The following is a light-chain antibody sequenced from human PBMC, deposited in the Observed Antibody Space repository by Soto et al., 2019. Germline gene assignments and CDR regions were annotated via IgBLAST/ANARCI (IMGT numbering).Light chain of an antibody. CDR2: SNN. V-gene: IGLV1-44*01. J-gene: IGLJ1*01. CDR3: AVWDDSLNGYV. Sequence: QSVLTQPPSASGTPGQRVTISCSGSSSNIGSNTVNWYQHLPRAAPKLLIQSNNQRPSGVPDRFSGSQSGTSASLAISGLQSEDEADYYCAVWDDSLNGYVCGTGIKLTVL. CDR1: SSNIGSNT.